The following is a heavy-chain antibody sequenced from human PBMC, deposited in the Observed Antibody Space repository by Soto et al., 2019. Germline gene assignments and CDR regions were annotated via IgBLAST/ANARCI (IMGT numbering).Heavy chain of an antibody. V-gene: IGHV4-31*03. J-gene: IGHJ6*02. CDR3: ARGIAAAGPGDYYYYYGMDV. CDR1: GGYISSGGYS. Sequence: SLAYTVSGGYISSGGYSWRWISKHPGKGLEWIGYIYYSGSTYYSPSLKSRVTISVDTSKNQFSLKLSSVTAADTAVYYCARGIAAAGPGDYYYYYGMDVWGQGTTVTVSS. CDR2: IYYSGST. D-gene: IGHD6-13*01.